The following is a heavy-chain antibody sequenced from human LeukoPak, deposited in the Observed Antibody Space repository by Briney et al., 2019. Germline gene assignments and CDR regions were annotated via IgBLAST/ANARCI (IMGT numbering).Heavy chain of an antibody. V-gene: IGHV4-61*02. CDR1: GGSISSGSYY. D-gene: IGHD4-17*01. CDR2: IYTSGST. CDR3: ARWVGYGDYFDY. Sequence: PSETLSLTXTVSGGSISSGSYYWSWIRQPAGKGLEWIGRIYTSGSTNYNPSLKSRVTISVDTSKNQFSLKLSSVTAADTAVYYGARWVGYGDYFDYWGQGTLVTVSS. J-gene: IGHJ4*02.